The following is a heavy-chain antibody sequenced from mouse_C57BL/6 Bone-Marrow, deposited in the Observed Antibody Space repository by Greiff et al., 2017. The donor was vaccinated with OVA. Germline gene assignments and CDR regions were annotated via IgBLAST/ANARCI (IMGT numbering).Heavy chain of an antibody. CDR3: ARDRSLYAMDY. Sequence: EVKLMESGPGLVKPSQSLSLTCSVTGYSITSGYYWNWIRQFPGNKLEWMGYISSDGSNNYNPSLKNRISITRDTSKNQFFLKLNSVTTEDTATYYCARDRSLYAMDYWGQGTSVTVSS. CDR2: ISSDGSN. D-gene: IGHD6-2*01. J-gene: IGHJ4*01. V-gene: IGHV3-6*01. CDR1: GYSITSGYY.